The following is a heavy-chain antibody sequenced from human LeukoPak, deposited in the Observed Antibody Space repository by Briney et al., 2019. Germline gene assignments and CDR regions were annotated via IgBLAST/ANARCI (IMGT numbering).Heavy chain of an antibody. J-gene: IGHJ4*02. Sequence: PSETLSLTCTVSGGSISSYYWSWIRQPPGKGLEWIGYIYYSGSTNYNPSLKSRVTISVDTSKNQFSLKLSSVTAADTALYYCGGLQVAAGTIDYWGQGTLVTVSS. V-gene: IGHV4-59*01. CDR3: GGLQVAAGTIDY. CDR1: GGSISSYY. CDR2: IYYSGST. D-gene: IGHD6-13*01.